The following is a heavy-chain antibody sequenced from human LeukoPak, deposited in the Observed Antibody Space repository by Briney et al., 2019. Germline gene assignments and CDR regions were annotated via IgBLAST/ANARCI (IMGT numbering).Heavy chain of an antibody. J-gene: IGHJ4*02. D-gene: IGHD6-6*01. CDR2: MNPNSGNT. CDR3: ARDPPGRPYSSSSYG. CDR1: GYTFTSYD. Sequence: ASVKVSCKASGYTFTSYDTNWVRQATGQGLEWMGWMNPNSGNTGYAQKFQGRVTMTRNTSISTAYIELSSLRSEDTAVYYCARDPPGRPYSSSSYGWGQGTLVTVSS. V-gene: IGHV1-8*01.